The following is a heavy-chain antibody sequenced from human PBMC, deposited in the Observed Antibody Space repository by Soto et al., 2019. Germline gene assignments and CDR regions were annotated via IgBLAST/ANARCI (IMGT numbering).Heavy chain of an antibody. CDR3: ARDPPIDAFDI. CDR1: GGYISSSSYY. J-gene: IGHJ3*02. CDR2: IYYSGST. Sequence: QLQLQESGPGLVKPSETLSLTCTVPGGYISSSSYYWGWIRQPPGKGLEWIGSIYYSGSTYYNPSLKSRVTISVDTSKNQFSLKLSSVTAADTAVYYCARDPPIDAFDIWGQGTMVTVSS. V-gene: IGHV4-39*01.